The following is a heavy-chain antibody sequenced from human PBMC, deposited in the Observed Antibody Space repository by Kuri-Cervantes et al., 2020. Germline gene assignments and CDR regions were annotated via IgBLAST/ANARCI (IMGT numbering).Heavy chain of an antibody. CDR3: ARGHGITGTAPYFFDI. Sequence: GESLKISCAASGFIFSDYYMSWIRQAPGKGLEWVSYITISGNTIYYADSVKGRFTISRKTAKNSLYLQMNSLRAEDTAVYYCARGHGITGTAPYFFDIWGQGTMVTVSS. CDR2: ITISGNTI. J-gene: IGHJ3*02. V-gene: IGHV3-11*04. CDR1: GFIFSDYY. D-gene: IGHD1-20*01.